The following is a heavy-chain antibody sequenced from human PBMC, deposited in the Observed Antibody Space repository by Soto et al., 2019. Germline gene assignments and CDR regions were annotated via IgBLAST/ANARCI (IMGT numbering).Heavy chain of an antibody. CDR1: GDSINSDNYY. J-gene: IGHJ4*02. CDR3: SRLEGLATFSYYFDY. V-gene: IGHV4-39*01. D-gene: IGHD3-9*01. CDR2: IYYRGNT. Sequence: QLQLQESGPGLVKPSETLSLTCSVSGDSINSDNYYWGWIRQPPGKGLEWIGSIYYRGNTYYNPSLKTPVTISLDKSKSQFSLKLNSVTAAYWAVCFCSRLEGLATFSYYFDYWGKGPLVTISS.